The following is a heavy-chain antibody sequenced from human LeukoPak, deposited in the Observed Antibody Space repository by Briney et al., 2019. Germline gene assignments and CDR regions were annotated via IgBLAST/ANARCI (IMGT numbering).Heavy chain of an antibody. V-gene: IGHV3-11*04. CDR3: ARDFCSSTSCYEDAFDI. Sequence: GGSLRLSCAASGFTFSDYYMSWIRQAPGKELEWVSYISSSGSIIYYADSVKGRFTISRDNAKNSLYLQMNSLRAEDTAVYYCARDFCSSTSCYEDAFDIWGQGTMVTVSS. CDR2: ISSSGSII. J-gene: IGHJ3*02. D-gene: IGHD2-2*01. CDR1: GFTFSDYY.